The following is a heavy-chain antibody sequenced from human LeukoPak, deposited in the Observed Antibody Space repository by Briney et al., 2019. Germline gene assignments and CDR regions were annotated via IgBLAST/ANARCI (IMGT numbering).Heavy chain of an antibody. J-gene: IGHJ4*02. CDR2: IYYSGST. Sequence: SETLSLTCTVSGGSISSSSYYWGWIRQPPGKGLEWIGSIYYSGSTYYNPSLKSRLTISVDTSKNQFSLKLSSVTAADTAVYYCARHLDTAISFGYWGQGTLVTVSS. D-gene: IGHD5-18*01. CDR3: ARHLDTAISFGY. CDR1: GGSISSSSYY. V-gene: IGHV4-39*01.